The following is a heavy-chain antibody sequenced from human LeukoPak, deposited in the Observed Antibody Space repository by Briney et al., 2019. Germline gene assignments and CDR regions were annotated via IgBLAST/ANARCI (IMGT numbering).Heavy chain of an antibody. V-gene: IGHV1-3*03. D-gene: IGHD3-16*02. J-gene: IGHJ4*02. CDR1: GYTFTSYA. CDR2: INAGNGNT. Sequence: ASVKVSCKASGYTFTSYAMHWVRQAPGQRLEWMGWINAGNGNTKYSQEFQGRVTITRDTSASTAYMELSSPRSEDMAVYYCAGDRGYRWVVSTFDYWGQGTLVTVSS. CDR3: AGDRGYRWVVSTFDY.